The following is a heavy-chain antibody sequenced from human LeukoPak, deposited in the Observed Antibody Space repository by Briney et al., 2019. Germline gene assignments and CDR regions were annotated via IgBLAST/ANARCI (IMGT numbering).Heavy chain of an antibody. D-gene: IGHD3-22*01. CDR1: GGSISSYY. Sequence: SETLSLTCTVSGGSISSYYWSWIRQPPGKGLEWIGYIYYSGSTNYNPSLKSRVTISVDTSKNQFSLKLSSVTAADTAVYYCAWGGRYTPYYYDSSGYDYWGQGTLVTVSS. CDR2: IYYSGST. J-gene: IGHJ4*02. V-gene: IGHV4-59*01. CDR3: AWGGRYTPYYYDSSGYDY.